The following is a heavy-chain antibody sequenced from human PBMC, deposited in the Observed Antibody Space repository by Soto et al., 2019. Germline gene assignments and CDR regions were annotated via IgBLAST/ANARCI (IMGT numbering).Heavy chain of an antibody. Sequence: QVQLVEPGGGVVQPGRSLRLSCAASGFTFSSYAMHWVRQAPGKGLEWVAVISYDGSNKYYADSVKGRFTISRDNSKNTMYLQRNSLRDEDTAVYYCARDGGILTGYYRMGDYFDYWGQGALVTVSS. D-gene: IGHD3-9*01. CDR3: ARDGGILTGYYRMGDYFDY. V-gene: IGHV3-30-3*01. J-gene: IGHJ4*02. CDR2: ISYDGSNK. CDR1: GFTFSSYA.